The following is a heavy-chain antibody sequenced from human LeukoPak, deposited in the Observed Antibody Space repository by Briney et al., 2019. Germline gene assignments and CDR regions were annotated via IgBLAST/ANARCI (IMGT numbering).Heavy chain of an antibody. CDR1: GYTFTSYD. Sequence: ASVKVSCKASGYTFTSYDINWVRQATGQGLEWMRWMNPNSGNTGYAQKFQGRVTMTRNTSISTAYMELSSLRSEDTAVYYCARGYCSSTSCPNYYYYYMDVWGKGTTVTVSS. CDR2: MNPNSGNT. CDR3: ARGYCSSTSCPNYYYYYMDV. V-gene: IGHV1-8*01. D-gene: IGHD2-2*01. J-gene: IGHJ6*03.